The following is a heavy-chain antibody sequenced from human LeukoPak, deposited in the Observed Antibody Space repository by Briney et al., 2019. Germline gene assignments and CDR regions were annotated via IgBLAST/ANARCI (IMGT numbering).Heavy chain of an antibody. V-gene: IGHV4-61*02. J-gene: IGHJ4*02. D-gene: IGHD5-18*01. CDR1: GGSISSGSYY. CDR3: ARDGRRGYSYGYNFDY. Sequence: PSQTLSLTCTVSGGSISSGSYYWSWIRQPAGKGLEWIGRIYTSGSTNYNPSLKSRVTISVDTSKNQFSLKLSSVTAADTAVYYCARDGRRGYSYGYNFDYWGQGTLVTVSS. CDR2: IYTSGST.